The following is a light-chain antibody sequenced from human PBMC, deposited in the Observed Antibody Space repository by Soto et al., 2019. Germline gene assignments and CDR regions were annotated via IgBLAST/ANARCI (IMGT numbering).Light chain of an antibody. CDR2: WAS. J-gene: IGKJ1*01. CDR1: QSVLYTSNNRNY. Sequence: DIVMTQSPDSLAVSLGERATINCKSSQSVLYTSNNRNYLAWYQQKPGQPPKLLISWASTRESGVPDRFSGSGSGTDFTLTISSLQAEDVALYYCQQYYTNPWTFGQGTRVEIK. CDR3: QQYYTNPWT. V-gene: IGKV4-1*01.